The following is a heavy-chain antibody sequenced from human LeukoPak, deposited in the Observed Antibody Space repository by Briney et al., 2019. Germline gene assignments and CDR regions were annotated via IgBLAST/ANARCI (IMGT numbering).Heavy chain of an antibody. Sequence: PGRSLRLSCAASGFTFGSYAMHWVRQAPGKGLEWVAVISYDGSNKYYADSVKGRFTISRDNAKNSLYLQMNSLRAEDTAVYYCVGGVVTPWDYWGQGTLVTVSS. CDR1: GFTFGSYA. CDR3: VGGVVTPWDY. J-gene: IGHJ4*02. V-gene: IGHV3-30-3*01. CDR2: ISYDGSNK. D-gene: IGHD4-23*01.